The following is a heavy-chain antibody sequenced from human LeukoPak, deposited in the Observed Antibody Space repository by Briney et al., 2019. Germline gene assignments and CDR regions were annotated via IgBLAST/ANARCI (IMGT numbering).Heavy chain of an antibody. CDR2: LSYDGSNK. D-gene: IGHD3-3*01. CDR1: GFTFSSYG. CDR3: AKDQGYYDFWSGQTT. Sequence: GGSLRLSCAASGFTFSSYGMHWVRQAPGKGLEWVAVLSYDGSNKYYADSVKGRFTISRDNSKNTLYLQMNSLRAEDTAVYYCAKDQGYYDFWSGQTTWGQGTLVTVSS. J-gene: IGHJ5*02. V-gene: IGHV3-30*18.